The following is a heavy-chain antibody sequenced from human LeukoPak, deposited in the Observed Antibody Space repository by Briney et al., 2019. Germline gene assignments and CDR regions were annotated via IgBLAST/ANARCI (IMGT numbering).Heavy chain of an antibody. Sequence: KPSETLSLTCTVSGASVSNYYWSWIRQPAGKGLEWIGRIYNGGSANYNPSLQSRISMSVDTSKNQLSLRLKSVTAADTAVYYCARQPIGPYSFDYWGQGTLVTVSS. D-gene: IGHD1-14*01. CDR2: IYNGGSA. V-gene: IGHV4-4*07. CDR1: GASVSNYY. CDR3: ARQPIGPYSFDY. J-gene: IGHJ4*02.